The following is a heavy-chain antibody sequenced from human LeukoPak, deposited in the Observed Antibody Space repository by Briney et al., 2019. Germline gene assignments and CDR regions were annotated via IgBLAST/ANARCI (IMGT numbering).Heavy chain of an antibody. Sequence: PGGSLRLSCAASGFTFSGSAMHWVRQASGKGLEWVGRIRSKANSYATAYAASVKGRFTISRDDSKNTAYLQMNSLKTEDTAVYYCTLIGDAAAREVDYWGQGTLVTVSS. V-gene: IGHV3-73*01. D-gene: IGHD6-13*01. J-gene: IGHJ4*02. CDR3: TLIGDAAAREVDY. CDR2: IRSKANSYAT. CDR1: GFTFSGSA.